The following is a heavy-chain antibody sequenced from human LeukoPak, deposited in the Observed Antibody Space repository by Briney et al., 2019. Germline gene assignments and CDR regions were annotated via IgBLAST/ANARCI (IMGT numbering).Heavy chain of an antibody. CDR2: ISYDGSNK. CDR3: AKDQAGYSSGWYFYYYYGMDV. CDR1: GFTFSDYY. D-gene: IGHD6-19*01. V-gene: IGHV3-30*18. Sequence: PGGSLRLSCAASGFTFSDYYMSWIRQAPGKGLEWVAVISYDGSNKYYADSVKGRFTISRDNSKNTLYLQMNSLRAEDTAVYYCAKDQAGYSSGWYFYYYYGMDVWGQGTTVTVSS. J-gene: IGHJ6*02.